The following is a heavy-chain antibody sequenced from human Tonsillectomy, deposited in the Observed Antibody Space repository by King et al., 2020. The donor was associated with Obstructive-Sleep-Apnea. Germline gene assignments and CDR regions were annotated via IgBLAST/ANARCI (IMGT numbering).Heavy chain of an antibody. CDR1: GFTFTSFG. CDR2: ISGYNCKT. V-gene: IGHV1-18*01. Sequence: QLVQSGPEVKKPGASVRVSCKTSGFTFTSFGISWGRQAPGQGLEWMGWISGYNCKTTYKKKFQDRVTLTTDTSTTTVYMELRSLTSDDTAIYYCARDIRSWTEDYWGQGTLVTVSS. J-gene: IGHJ4*02. D-gene: IGHD6-13*01. CDR3: ARDIRSWTEDY.